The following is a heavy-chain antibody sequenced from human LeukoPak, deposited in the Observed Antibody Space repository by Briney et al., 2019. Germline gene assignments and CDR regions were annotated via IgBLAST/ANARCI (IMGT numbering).Heavy chain of an antibody. CDR2: INPNSGGT. CDR1: GYTFTGYY. D-gene: IGHD3-10*01. CDR3: ARGRDVLLWFGESEN. V-gene: IGHV1-2*02. J-gene: IGHJ4*02. Sequence: GASVKVSCKASGYTFTGYYMHWVRQAPGQGLEWMGWINPNSGGTNYAQKFQGRVTMTRDTSISTAYMELSRLRSDDTAVYYCARGRDVLLWFGESENWGQGTLVTVSS.